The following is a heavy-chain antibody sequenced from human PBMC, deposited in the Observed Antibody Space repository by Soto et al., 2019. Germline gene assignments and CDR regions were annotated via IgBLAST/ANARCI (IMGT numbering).Heavy chain of an antibody. D-gene: IGHD2-21*02. CDR2: IIPIFGST. V-gene: IGHV1-69*13. CDR1: GGTFSSYA. J-gene: IGHJ4*02. Sequence: ASVKVPCKASGGTFSSYAISWVRQAPGQGLEWMGGIIPIFGSTNYAQKFQGRVTITADESTSTAYMELSSLRSEDTAVYYCATSLGIVVVTAIRYFDYWGQGALVTVSS. CDR3: ATSLGIVVVTAIRYFDY.